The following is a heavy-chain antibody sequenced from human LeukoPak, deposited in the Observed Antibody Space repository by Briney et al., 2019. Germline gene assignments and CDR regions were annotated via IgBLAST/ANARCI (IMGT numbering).Heavy chain of an antibody. CDR2: IRYGGSNK. CDR3: AKYYGSGSYCFDY. V-gene: IGHV3-30*02. Sequence: GGSLRLSCAASGFTFSSYGIHWVRQAPGKGLEWVAFIRYGGSNKYYADSVKGRFTISRDNSKNTLYLQMNSLRAEDTAVYYCAKYYGSGSYCFDYWGQGTLVTVSS. CDR1: GFTFSSYG. D-gene: IGHD3-10*01. J-gene: IGHJ4*02.